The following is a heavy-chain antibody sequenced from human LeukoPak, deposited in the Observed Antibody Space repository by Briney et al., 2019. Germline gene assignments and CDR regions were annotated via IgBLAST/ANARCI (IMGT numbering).Heavy chain of an antibody. CDR2: IYYSGST. D-gene: IGHD2-2*03. J-gene: IGHJ4*02. CDR3: ARGRFGYCSSTTCRYFDY. Sequence: SETLSLTCTVSGGSISSSSYYWSWIRQPPGKGLESIGYIYYSGSTNYNPSLKSRVTISVDTSKNQFSLKLSSVTAADTAVYYCARGRFGYCSSTTCRYFDYWGQGTLVTVSS. V-gene: IGHV4-61*01. CDR1: GGSISSSSYY.